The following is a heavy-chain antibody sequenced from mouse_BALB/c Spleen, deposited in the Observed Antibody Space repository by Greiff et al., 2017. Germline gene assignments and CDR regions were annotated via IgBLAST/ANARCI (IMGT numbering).Heavy chain of an antibody. CDR1: GFTINGTY. D-gene: IGHD2-13*01. V-gene: IGHV14-3*02. CDR2: IAPANGNT. Sequence: EVQLQQSGAELVKPGASVKLSCTASGFTINGTYMHWVKQRPEQGLEWIGRIAPANGNTKYDPKFQGKATITADTSSNTSYLQLSSLTSEATAFYSGASGDHAWIAYWGQGTLVTVSA. J-gene: IGHJ3*01. CDR3: ASGDHAWIAY.